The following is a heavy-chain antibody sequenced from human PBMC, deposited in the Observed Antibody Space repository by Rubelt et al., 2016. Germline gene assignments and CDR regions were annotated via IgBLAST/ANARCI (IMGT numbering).Heavy chain of an antibody. Sequence: EVQLVESGGGLVQPGGSLRLSCAASGFTFSSYWMHWVRQAPGKGLVWVSRIKGDGSRTGDAAFVMGRFTVPSDNARNTLMMEMSSLRAEDTAVYYCARDSYSSAPDWGQGALVTVAS. D-gene: IGHD6-25*01. CDR2: IKGDGSRT. J-gene: IGHJ4*02. CDR3: ARDSYSSAPD. V-gene: IGHV3-74*01. CDR1: GFTFSSYW.